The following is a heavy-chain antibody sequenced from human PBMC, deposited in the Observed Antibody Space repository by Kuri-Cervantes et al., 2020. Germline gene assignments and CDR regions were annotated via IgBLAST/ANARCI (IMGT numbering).Heavy chain of an antibody. V-gene: IGHV3-7*01. CDR3: ATSHGGDSDY. D-gene: IGHD3-16*01. Sequence: GESLKISCVASGFTFSSYWMNWVRQAPGKGLEWVANMKQDGSQKYYVDSVKGRFTISRDNARNSLYLEMNSLRAEDTAVYYCATSHGGDSDYWGQGTLVTVSS. CDR2: MKQDGSQK. CDR1: GFTFSSYW. J-gene: IGHJ4*02.